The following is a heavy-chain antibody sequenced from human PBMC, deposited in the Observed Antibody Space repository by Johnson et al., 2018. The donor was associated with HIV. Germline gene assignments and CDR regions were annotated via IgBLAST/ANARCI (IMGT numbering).Heavy chain of an antibody. D-gene: IGHD6-13*01. Sequence: VQLVESGGGLVQPGGSLRLSCAASGITFSTSAMTWVRQAPGRGLEWVSGINWNGGSTGYADSVKGRFTISRDNAKNSLYLQMNSLRAEDTAVYYCARDSAAAGLDAFDIWGQGTMVTVSS. CDR2: INWNGGST. CDR1: GITFSTSA. J-gene: IGHJ3*02. V-gene: IGHV3-20*04. CDR3: ARDSAAAGLDAFDI.